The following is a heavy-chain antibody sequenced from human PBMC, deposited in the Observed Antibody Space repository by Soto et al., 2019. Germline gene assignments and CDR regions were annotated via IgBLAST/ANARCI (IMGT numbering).Heavy chain of an antibody. CDR3: ARXGNQCSGTGCYTFWFDP. Sequence: AESLKLSCKGSGYRCSSNYISWVRQMPGKGLEWVGRIDPTDSYTNYSPAFQGHVTISVDKSISTAYLEWSSLKPSDTAIYYCARXGNQCSGTGCYTFWFDPWGQGTLVTVSS. V-gene: IGHV5-10-1*01. J-gene: IGHJ5*02. CDR1: GYRCSSNY. D-gene: IGHD3-10*02. CDR2: IDPTDSYT.